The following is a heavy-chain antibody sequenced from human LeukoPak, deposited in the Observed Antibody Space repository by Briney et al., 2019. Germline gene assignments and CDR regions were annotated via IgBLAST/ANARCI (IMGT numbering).Heavy chain of an antibody. CDR3: ARRPYFCSSTSCPEYYFDY. V-gene: IGHV1-8*01. D-gene: IGHD2-2*01. Sequence: ASVKVSCKASGYTFTSYDINWVRQATGQGLEWMGWMNPNSGNAGYAQKFQGRVTMTRNTSISTAYMELSSLRSEDTAVYYCARRPYFCSSTSCPEYYFDYWGQGTLVTVSS. CDR2: MNPNSGNA. J-gene: IGHJ4*02. CDR1: GYTFTSYD.